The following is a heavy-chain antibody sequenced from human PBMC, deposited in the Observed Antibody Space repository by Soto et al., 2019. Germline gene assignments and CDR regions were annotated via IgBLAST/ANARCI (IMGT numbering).Heavy chain of an antibody. J-gene: IGHJ6*02. V-gene: IGHV4-34*01. CDR2: INHRGST. CDR3: ARGMGAENTFYYYYGMDV. CDR1: GGSVTSHH. D-gene: IGHD3-16*01. Sequence: SETLSLTCFVSGGSVTSHHWSWIRQPPGKGLEWIGEINHRGSTKYNPSLKSRVTISVDTSKKQFSLNLNSVTAADTAVYYCARGMGAENTFYYYYGMDVWGLGTTVTVSS.